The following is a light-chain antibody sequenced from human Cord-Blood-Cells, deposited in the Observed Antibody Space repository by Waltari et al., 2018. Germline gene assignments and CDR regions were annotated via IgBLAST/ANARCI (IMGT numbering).Light chain of an antibody. CDR2: AAS. CDR1: QSISSY. V-gene: IGKV1-39*01. Sequence: DIQMTQSPSSLSASVGDRVTITCRAIQSISSYLNWYQQKPGKAPKLLIYAASSLQSGVPSRFSGSGSRTDFTLTISSLQPEDFATYYCQQSYSTPRTFGGGTKVEIK. J-gene: IGKJ4*01. CDR3: QQSYSTPRT.